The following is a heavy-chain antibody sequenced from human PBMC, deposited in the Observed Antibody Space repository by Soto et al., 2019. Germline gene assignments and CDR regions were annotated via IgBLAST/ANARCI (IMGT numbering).Heavy chain of an antibody. J-gene: IGHJ2*01. CDR1: GGSIRSYF. CDR2: VYRNGNT. D-gene: IGHD7-27*01. V-gene: IGHV4-59*01. Sequence: QMQLQASGPGLVKPSETLSLTCTVSGGSIRSYFWSWIRQAPGKKLEWLGYVYRNGNTNYNPSLEGRLTFSFLTSNNRLSLNSAALSCANGAGYYSAVPGPAGLWGRGTLVTVAS. CDR3: AVPGPAGL.